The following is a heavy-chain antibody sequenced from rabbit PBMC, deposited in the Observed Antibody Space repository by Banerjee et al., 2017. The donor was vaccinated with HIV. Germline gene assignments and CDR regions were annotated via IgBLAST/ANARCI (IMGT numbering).Heavy chain of an antibody. J-gene: IGHJ4*01. CDR1: GFSFSSTYW. CDR3: AREDGGVGGYDNTL. V-gene: IGHV1S45*01. Sequence: QEQLEESGGDLVKPEGSLTLTCTASGFSFSSTYWICWVRQAPGKGPEWIACIDAGSTGTTYCVSWAKGRFTISRTSSTTVTLQMTSLTAADTATYFCAREDGGVGGYDNTLWGPGTLVTVS. D-gene: IGHD1-1*01. CDR2: IDAGSTGTT.